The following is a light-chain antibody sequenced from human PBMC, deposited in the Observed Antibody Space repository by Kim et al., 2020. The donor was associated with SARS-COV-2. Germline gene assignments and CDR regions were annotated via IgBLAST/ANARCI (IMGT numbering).Light chain of an antibody. Sequence: RVTLPWTGSSSNIGAGYDVHWYQQLPGTAPKLLIYGNSNRPSGVPDRFSGSKSGTSASLAITGLQAEDEADYYCQSYDSSLSGWVFGGGTQLTVL. J-gene: IGLJ3*02. CDR2: GNS. V-gene: IGLV1-40*01. CDR1: SSNIGAGYD. CDR3: QSYDSSLSGWV.